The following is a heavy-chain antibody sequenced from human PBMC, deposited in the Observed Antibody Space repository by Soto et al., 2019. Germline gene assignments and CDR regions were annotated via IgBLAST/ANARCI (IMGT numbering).Heavy chain of an antibody. CDR3: AKDRQWYSSGWYLFDY. V-gene: IGHV3-30*18. CDR1: GFTFSRYG. D-gene: IGHD6-19*01. J-gene: IGHJ4*02. CDR2: ISYDGSNK. Sequence: QVQLVEPGGGVVQPGRSLRLSCAASGFTFSRYGMHWVRQAPGKGLEWVAVISYDGSNKYYADSVKGRFTSSRDNSKNTLYLQMNSLRAEDTAVYYCAKDRQWYSSGWYLFDYWGQGTLVTVSS.